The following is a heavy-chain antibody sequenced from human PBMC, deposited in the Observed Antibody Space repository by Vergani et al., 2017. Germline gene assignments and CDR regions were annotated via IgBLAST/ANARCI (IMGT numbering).Heavy chain of an antibody. CDR2: TRNKANSYTT. CDR1: GFTFSDHY. V-gene: IGHV3-72*01. Sequence: EVQLVESGGGLVQPGGSLRLSCAASGFTFSDHYMDWVRQAPGKGLEWVGRTRNKANSYTTEYAASVKGRFTISRDDSKNSLYLQMNSLKTEDTAVYYCAREGYYAYVWGSYVPTPYYYYGMDVWGQGTTVTVSS. D-gene: IGHD3-16*01. CDR3: AREGYYAYVWGSYVPTPYYYYGMDV. J-gene: IGHJ6*02.